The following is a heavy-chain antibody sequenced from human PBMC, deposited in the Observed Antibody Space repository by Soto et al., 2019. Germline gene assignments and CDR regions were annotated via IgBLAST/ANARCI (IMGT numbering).Heavy chain of an antibody. CDR2: INHSGST. CDR3: ARGHAWGSGLFDY. CDR1: GGSFSGYY. Sequence: HVQLQKWGAGLLKPSETLSLTCAFYGGSFSGYYWSWIRQPPGKGLEWMGEINHSGSTKYNPSLNSRVTISVYTSENKFSLKLSSVTAADTAVYYCARGHAWGSGLFDYWGQGTLVTVSS. D-gene: IGHD6-19*01. V-gene: IGHV4-34*01. J-gene: IGHJ4*02.